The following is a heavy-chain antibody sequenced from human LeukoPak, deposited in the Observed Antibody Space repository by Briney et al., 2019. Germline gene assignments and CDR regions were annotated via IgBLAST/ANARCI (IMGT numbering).Heavy chain of an antibody. CDR1: GFTFSDYY. CDR3: ATYRYSGSYYDN. Sequence: PGGSLRLSCAASGFTFSDYYMSWIRQAPGKGLEWVSYISSSGSTIYYADSVKGRFTISRDNAKNSLYLQMNSLRAEDTAVYYCATYRYSGSYYDNWGQGTLVTVSS. CDR2: ISSSGSTI. J-gene: IGHJ4*02. V-gene: IGHV3-11*01. D-gene: IGHD1-26*01.